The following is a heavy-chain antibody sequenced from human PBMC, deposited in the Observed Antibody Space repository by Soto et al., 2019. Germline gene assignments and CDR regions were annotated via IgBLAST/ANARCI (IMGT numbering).Heavy chain of an antibody. D-gene: IGHD2-15*01. CDR1: GFTVSGSY. CDR2: IYSGGAT. Sequence: EVQLVESGGGLVQPGGSLRLSCAASGFTVSGSYMYWVRQAPGKGLEWVSVIYSGGATYYADSVKDRFTISRDNSKDMLYLQMNSLRAEYTAVYYCARGFGSGINYWGQGTLVTVSS. J-gene: IGHJ4*02. V-gene: IGHV3-66*01. CDR3: ARGFGSGINY.